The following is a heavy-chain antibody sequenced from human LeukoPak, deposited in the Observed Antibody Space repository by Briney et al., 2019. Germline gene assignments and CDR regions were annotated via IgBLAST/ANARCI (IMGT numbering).Heavy chain of an antibody. V-gene: IGHV3-48*03. J-gene: IGHJ5*02. CDR3: ARLQEDYDFWSGSRAWFDP. CDR1: GFTFSSYE. Sequence: GGSLRLSCAASGFTFSSYEMNWVRQAPGKGLEWVSYISSSGSSISYADSVKGPFTIARDNPKNSLYLQMNSLRAEDTAVYYCARLQEDYDFWSGSRAWFDPWGQGTLVTVSS. D-gene: IGHD3-3*01. CDR2: ISSSGSSI.